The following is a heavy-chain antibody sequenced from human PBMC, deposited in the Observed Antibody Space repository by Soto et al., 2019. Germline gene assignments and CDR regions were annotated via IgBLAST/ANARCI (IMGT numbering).Heavy chain of an antibody. V-gene: IGHV3-23*01. CDR3: AKGSMEASASVDQ. Sequence: EVQLLESGGGLVQPGGSLRLACAASGFSFNYYAMVWVRQAPGKGLEWVSVISARGGSSYFADSVKGRFTISRDNSKKMLSLRMNNLRAEDTATYVWAKGSMEASASVDQWGQGNRVLASS. D-gene: IGHD1-26*01. CDR2: ISARGGSS. CDR1: GFSFNYYA. J-gene: IGHJ4*02.